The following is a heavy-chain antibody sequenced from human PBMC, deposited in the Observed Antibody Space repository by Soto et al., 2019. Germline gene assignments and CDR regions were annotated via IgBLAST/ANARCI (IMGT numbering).Heavy chain of an antibody. D-gene: IGHD5-12*01. CDR3: ARRIGATETFDY. CDR2: IYYAGST. V-gene: IGHV4-59*08. Sequence: SETLSLTCTVSGGSISSYDWSWIRQPPGKGLEWIGYIYYAGSTKYNPSLNSRVTISVDTSKNQFSLTVTSVTAADTAVYYCARRIGATETFDYWGQGTLVTVSS. CDR1: GGSISSYD. J-gene: IGHJ4*02.